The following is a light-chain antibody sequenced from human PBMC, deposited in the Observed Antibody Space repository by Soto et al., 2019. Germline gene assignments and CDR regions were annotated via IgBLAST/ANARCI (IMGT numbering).Light chain of an antibody. J-gene: IGLJ1*01. CDR1: SSDIGGYNY. Sequence: QSVLTQPASVSGSPGQSITISCTGTSSDIGGYNYVSWYQHHPGKAPKLMIYDVSNRPSGVSNRFSGSKSANTASLTISGLQPEDEADYYCSSYTTSNTRQIVFGTGTKVTV. CDR2: DVS. V-gene: IGLV2-14*03. CDR3: SSYTTSNTRQIV.